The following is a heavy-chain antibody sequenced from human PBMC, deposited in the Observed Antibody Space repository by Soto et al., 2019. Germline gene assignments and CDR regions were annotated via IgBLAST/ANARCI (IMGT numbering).Heavy chain of an antibody. V-gene: IGHV4-30-2*01. CDR3: ARVPGP. Sequence: PSQTLSLTCAVSCGSISSGGYSWSWIRQPPGKGLEWIGYIYHSGSTYYNPSLKSRVTISVDRSKNQFPLKLSSVTAADTAVYYCARVPGPWGQGTLVTVSS. CDR2: IYHSGST. J-gene: IGHJ5*02. CDR1: CGSISSGGYS.